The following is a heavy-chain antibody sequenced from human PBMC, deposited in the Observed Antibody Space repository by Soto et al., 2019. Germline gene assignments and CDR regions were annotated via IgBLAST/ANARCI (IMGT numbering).Heavy chain of an antibody. CDR2: ISGRGENT. D-gene: IGHD7-27*01. Sequence: EVQLLESGGGLVQPGGSLRLSCAASGFTFSVFAMSWVRQAPGKGPEWVSTISGRGENTYYADSVKGRFTISRDNSKNTLNLQMNSLRGEDTAVYYCAKDRGTGDYGVNAVDIWGQGTMVTVAS. J-gene: IGHJ3*02. V-gene: IGHV3-23*01. CDR3: AKDRGTGDYGVNAVDI. CDR1: GFTFSVFA.